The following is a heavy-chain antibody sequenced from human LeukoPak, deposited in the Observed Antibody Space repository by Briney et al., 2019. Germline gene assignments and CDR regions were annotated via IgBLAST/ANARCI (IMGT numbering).Heavy chain of an antibody. D-gene: IGHD5-12*01. CDR3: ARGGGYASPIGY. Sequence: SETLSLTCSLSGGSISTYYWSWIRQPPGKGLEWIGYIYHSGSTNYNPSLKSRVTISVDTSKNQFSLKLSSVTAAGTAVYYCARGGGYASPIGYWGQGALVTVSS. V-gene: IGHV4-59*01. CDR1: GGSISTYY. J-gene: IGHJ4*02. CDR2: IYHSGST.